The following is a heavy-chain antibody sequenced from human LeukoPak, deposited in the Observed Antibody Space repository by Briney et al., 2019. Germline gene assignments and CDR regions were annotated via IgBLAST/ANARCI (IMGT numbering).Heavy chain of an antibody. D-gene: IGHD2-2*02. J-gene: IGHJ6*03. CDR2: IYHSGST. V-gene: IGHV4-38-2*02. CDR3: ARGTYQLLYSDYYYYMDV. CDR1: GYSISSGYY. Sequence: PSETLSLTCTVSGYSISSGYYWGWIRQPPGKGLEWVGSIYHSGSTYYNPSLKSRVTISVDTSKNQFSLKLSSVTAADTAVYYCARGTYQLLYSDYYYYMDVWGKGTTVTVSS.